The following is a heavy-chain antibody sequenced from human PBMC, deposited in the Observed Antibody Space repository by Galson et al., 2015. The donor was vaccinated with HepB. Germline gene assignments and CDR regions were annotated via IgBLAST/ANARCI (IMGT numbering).Heavy chain of an antibody. V-gene: IGHV1-69*13. CDR1: GGTFSRFA. J-gene: IGHJ4*02. D-gene: IGHD3-3*01. CDR2: NIPIFATI. CDR3: GRSSYVGVDPPAVPFDY. Sequence: SVKVSCKASGGTFSRFAVNWVRQAPGQGLEWIGGNIPIFATINYAQRFQGRVSISADESTSTTYLQLDSLGPDDTAVYYCGRSSYVGVDPPAVPFDYWGQGTLVTVSS.